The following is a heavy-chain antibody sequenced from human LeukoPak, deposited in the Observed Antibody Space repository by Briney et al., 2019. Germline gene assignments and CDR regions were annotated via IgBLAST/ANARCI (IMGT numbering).Heavy chain of an antibody. CDR1: GGSIGNYY. J-gene: IGHJ6*02. V-gene: IGHV4-59*08. CDR3: ARLITMVRGVRGMDV. CDR2: IYYSGST. Sequence: ASETLSLTCTVSGGSIGNYYWSWIRQPPGKGLEWIGYIYYSGSTNYNPSLKSRVTISVDTSKNQLSLKLSSVTAADTAVYYCARLITMVRGVRGMDVWGQGTTVTVSS. D-gene: IGHD3-10*01.